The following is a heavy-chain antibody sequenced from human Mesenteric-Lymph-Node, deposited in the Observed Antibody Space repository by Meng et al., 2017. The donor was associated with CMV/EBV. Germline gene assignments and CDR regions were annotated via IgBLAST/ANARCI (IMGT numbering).Heavy chain of an antibody. CDR1: GFTFDDFA. V-gene: IGHV3-9*01. J-gene: IGHJ4*02. CDR3: ASSAL. CDR2: ISWNTNAI. D-gene: IGHD3-22*01. Sequence: GGSLRLSCVASGFTFDDFAMHWVRQIPGKGLEWVSGISWNTNAIDYVDSVKGRFTISRDNAKNSVYLQMNSLRVEDTAVYYCASSALWGQGTLVTVSS.